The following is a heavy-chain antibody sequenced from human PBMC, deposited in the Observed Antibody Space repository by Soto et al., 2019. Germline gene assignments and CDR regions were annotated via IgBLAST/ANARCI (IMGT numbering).Heavy chain of an antibody. CDR3: AKNDITIFGVVLFGFDY. CDR1: GFTFSSYA. V-gene: IGHV3-23*01. J-gene: IGHJ4*02. CDR2: ISGSGGST. Sequence: PGGSLRLSCAASGFTFSSYAMSWVRQAPGKGLEWVSAISGSGGSTYYADSVKGRFTISRDNSKNTLYLQMNSLSAEDTAVYYCAKNDITIFGVVLFGFDYWGQGTLVTVSS. D-gene: IGHD3-3*01.